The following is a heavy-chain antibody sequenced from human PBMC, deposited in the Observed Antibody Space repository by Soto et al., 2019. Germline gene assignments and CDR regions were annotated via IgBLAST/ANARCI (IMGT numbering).Heavy chain of an antibody. D-gene: IGHD1-26*01. Sequence: EVQLLESGGDLVQPGGSLRLSCAASGFTFSSYAMSWVRQAPGKGLEWVSTISGSGGNAYYADSVKGRFSISRDNSKNTLRLQMTSLRADDTAVYYCAKDGASGSYPPYYYFGMDVWGQGTTVTVSS. CDR1: GFTFSSYA. V-gene: IGHV3-23*01. J-gene: IGHJ6*02. CDR2: ISGSGGNA. CDR3: AKDGASGSYPPYYYFGMDV.